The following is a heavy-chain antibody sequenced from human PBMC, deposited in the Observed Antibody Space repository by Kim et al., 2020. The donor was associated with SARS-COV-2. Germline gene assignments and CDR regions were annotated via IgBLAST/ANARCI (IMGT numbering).Heavy chain of an antibody. D-gene: IGHD3-10*01. CDR1: GFTFSSYA. J-gene: IGHJ6*02. V-gene: IGHV3-23*01. Sequence: GGSLRLSCAASGFTFSSYAMNWVRQAPGKGLEWVSDISGSGGSTNYADSVKGRFTISRDKSKNTVYLQMNSLRAEDTAVYYCAKDFGSGSYSDDGYGMDVWGQGTTVTVSS. CDR3: AKDFGSGSYSDDGYGMDV. CDR2: ISGSGGST.